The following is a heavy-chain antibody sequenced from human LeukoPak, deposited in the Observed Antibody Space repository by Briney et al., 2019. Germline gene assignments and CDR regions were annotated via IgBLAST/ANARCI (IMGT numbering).Heavy chain of an antibody. V-gene: IGHV3-9*01. CDR3: EKDVRSYYDSSGTSYMDV. Sequence: GGSLRLSCAASALTFDDYAMDWVRQAPGKGLEWVSGISWNSGSIGYADSVKGRFTISRDNAKNSLYLQMNSLRAEDTALYYCEKDVRSYYDSSGTSYMDVWGKGTTVTVSS. CDR1: ALTFDDYA. CDR2: ISWNSGSI. J-gene: IGHJ6*03. D-gene: IGHD3-22*01.